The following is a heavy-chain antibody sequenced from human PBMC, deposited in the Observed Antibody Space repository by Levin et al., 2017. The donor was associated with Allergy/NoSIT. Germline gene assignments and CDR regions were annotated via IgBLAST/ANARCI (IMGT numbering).Heavy chain of an antibody. D-gene: IGHD6-13*01. CDR2: IYYSGST. CDR3: AGVEGSSWVFFDP. V-gene: IGHV4-31*03. Sequence: LRLSCTVSGGSISSGGYYWSWIRQHPGKGLEWIGYIYYSGSTYYNPSLKSRVTISVDTSKNQFSLKLSSVTAADTAVYYCAGVEGSSWVFFDPWGQGTLVTVSS. CDR1: GGSISSGGYY. J-gene: IGHJ5*02.